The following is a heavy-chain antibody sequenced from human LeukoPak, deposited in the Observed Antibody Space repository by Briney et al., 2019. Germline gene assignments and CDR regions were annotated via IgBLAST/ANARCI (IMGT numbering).Heavy chain of an antibody. CDR3: AREGGYSYGKIGYYYYYMDV. Sequence: ASETLSLTCTVSGGSISSSSYSWGWIRQPPGKGLEWIGYIYYSGSTNYNPSLKSRVTISVDTSKNQFSLKLSSVTAADTAVYYCAREGGYSYGKIGYYYYYMDVWGKGTTVTISS. CDR1: GGSISSSSYS. J-gene: IGHJ6*03. D-gene: IGHD5-18*01. V-gene: IGHV4-61*01. CDR2: IYYSGST.